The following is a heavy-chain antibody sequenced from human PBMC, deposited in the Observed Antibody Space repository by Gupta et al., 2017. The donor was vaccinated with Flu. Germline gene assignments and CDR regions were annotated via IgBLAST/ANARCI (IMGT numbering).Heavy chain of an antibody. Sequence: LVWVSRINSDGSSTSYADSVKGRFTISRDNAKNTLYLQMNSLRAEDTAVYYCAREETYYDFWSGYYTWWFDPWGQGTLVTVSS. D-gene: IGHD3-3*01. V-gene: IGHV3-74*01. CDR2: INSDGSST. CDR3: AREETYYDFWSGYYTWWFDP. J-gene: IGHJ5*02.